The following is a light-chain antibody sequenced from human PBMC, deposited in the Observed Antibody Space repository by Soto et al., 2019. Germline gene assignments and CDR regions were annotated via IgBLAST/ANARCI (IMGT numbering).Light chain of an antibody. CDR3: AAWDDSLNGVV. V-gene: IGLV1-44*01. CDR2: SNN. CDR1: SSNIGSNT. J-gene: IGLJ2*01. Sequence: QSVLTQPPSASGTPGQRGTISCSGSSSNIGSNTLNWYQQLPGTAPKLLIYSNNQRPSGVPDRFSGSKSGTSASLAISGLQSEDEADYYCAAWDDSLNGVVFGGGTKLTVL.